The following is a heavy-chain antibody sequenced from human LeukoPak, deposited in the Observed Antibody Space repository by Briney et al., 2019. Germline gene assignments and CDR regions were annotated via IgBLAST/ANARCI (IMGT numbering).Heavy chain of an antibody. CDR3: ARVRWELLSAFDI. J-gene: IGHJ3*02. Sequence: GASVKVSCKASGYTFTGYYMHWVRQAPGQGLEWMGWINPNSGGTNYAQKFQGRVTMTRDTSISTAYMELSRLRSDDTAVYYCARVRWELLSAFDIWGQGTMVTVSS. D-gene: IGHD1-26*01. CDR2: INPNSGGT. CDR1: GYTFTGYY. V-gene: IGHV1-2*02.